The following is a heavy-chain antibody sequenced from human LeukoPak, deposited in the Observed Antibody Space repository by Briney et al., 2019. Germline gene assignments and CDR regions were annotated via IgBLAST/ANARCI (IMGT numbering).Heavy chain of an antibody. Sequence: GGSLSLSCAASGCTFSDYYMSWIRQAPGKGLEWVSYISSSGSTIYHAASVKRRFTISRDNAKNSLYLQMNSLRVDDTDVYFCASFVYWVQGTMVSVSS. J-gene: IGHJ4*02. CDR2: ISSSGSTI. V-gene: IGHV3-11*01. CDR3: ASFVY. CDR1: GCTFSDYY.